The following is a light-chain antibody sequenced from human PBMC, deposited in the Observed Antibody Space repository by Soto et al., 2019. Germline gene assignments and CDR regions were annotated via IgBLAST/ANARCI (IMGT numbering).Light chain of an antibody. CDR3: QQYGDSPRS. CDR2: HAS. V-gene: IGKV4-1*01. CDR1: QSVLYTSYNKNL. Sequence: DIVMTQSPDSLAVSLGERATINCKSSQSVLYTSYNKNLLAWYQQKPGQAPRLLFYHASRRATGTPDRFSVSGSGTDFTLTISRLEPGDFAVYYCQQYGDSPRSFGQGTKVEIK. J-gene: IGKJ1*01.